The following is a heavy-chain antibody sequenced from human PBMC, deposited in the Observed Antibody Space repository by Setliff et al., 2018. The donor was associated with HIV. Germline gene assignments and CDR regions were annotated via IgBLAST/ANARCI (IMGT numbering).Heavy chain of an antibody. J-gene: IGHJ4*02. CDR1: GFTFSSYA. Sequence: GGSLRLSCAASGFTFSSYAMTWVRQAPGKGLEWVSAISGSGEKTYHYVDSAKGRFTISRDNSNNTLYLQMNSLRPDDTAVYYCASARIPTGGTSTSLDFWGQGTLVTVSS. CDR2: ISGSGEKT. CDR3: ASARIPTGGTSTSLDF. V-gene: IGHV3-23*01. D-gene: IGHD1-26*01.